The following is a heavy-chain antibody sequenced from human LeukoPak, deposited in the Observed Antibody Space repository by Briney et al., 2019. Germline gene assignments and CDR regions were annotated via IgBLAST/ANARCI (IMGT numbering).Heavy chain of an antibody. V-gene: IGHV3-30*02. CDR2: IRYDGSNT. Sequence: GGSLRLSCATSGFTFSSYGLHWVRQAPGKGLEWLAFIRYDGSNTYYADSVKGRFTVSRDDSKNTLYLQMNSLRGDDTAVYYCAKDGTSYYYIYYWGQGTLVTVSS. CDR3: AKDGTSYYYIYY. CDR1: GFTFSSYG. D-gene: IGHD2/OR15-2a*01. J-gene: IGHJ4*02.